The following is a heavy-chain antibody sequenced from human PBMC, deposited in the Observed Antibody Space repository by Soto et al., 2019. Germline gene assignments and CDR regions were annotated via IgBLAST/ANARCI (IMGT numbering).Heavy chain of an antibody. D-gene: IGHD3-10*01. V-gene: IGHV1-69*01. J-gene: IGHJ6*02. Sequence: QVQVVKSGVEVRRPGSSVKVSCKASGDTFKNCVISWVRQAPGQGLEWMGGIIPLFGTTDFAQRFQGRLTITTDESTTTAYMELSRLRSADTATYYCAAELGFGKLSVVWGQGTTVIVAS. CDR2: IIPLFGTT. CDR3: AAELGFGKLSVV. CDR1: GDTFKNCV.